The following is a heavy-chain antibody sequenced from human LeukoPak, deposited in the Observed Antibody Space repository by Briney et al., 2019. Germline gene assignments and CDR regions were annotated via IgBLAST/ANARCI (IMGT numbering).Heavy chain of an antibody. CDR1: GGSISSYY. Sequence: PSETLSLTCTVSGGSISSYYWSWIRQPPGKGLGWVGYIYYSGSTNYNPSLKSRVTISLDTSKNQFSLKLSSVTAADTAVYYCARQRGYSGYGGYYYYGMDVWGQGTTVTVSS. J-gene: IGHJ6*02. V-gene: IGHV4-59*08. D-gene: IGHD5-12*01. CDR3: ARQRGYSGYGGYYYYGMDV. CDR2: IYYSGST.